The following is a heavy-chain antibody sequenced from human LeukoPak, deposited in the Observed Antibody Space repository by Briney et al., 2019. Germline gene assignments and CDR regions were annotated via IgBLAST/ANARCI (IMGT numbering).Heavy chain of an antibody. Sequence: SETLXXTCAVYGGSFSGYYWSWIRQPPGKGLEWIGEINHSGSTNYNPSLKSRVTISVDTSKNQFSLKRRSVNAEERAVYYGXRXXXYYXSSGFNANWFDPWGQGTLVTVSS. J-gene: IGHJ5*02. CDR3: XRXXXYYXSSGFNANWFDP. CDR2: INHSGST. CDR1: GGSFSGYY. D-gene: IGHD3-22*01. V-gene: IGHV4-34*01.